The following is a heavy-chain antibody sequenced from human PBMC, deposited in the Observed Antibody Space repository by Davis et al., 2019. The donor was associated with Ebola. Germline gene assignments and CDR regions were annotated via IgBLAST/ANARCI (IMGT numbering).Heavy chain of an antibody. V-gene: IGHV3-21*01. CDR1: GFIFSSYS. J-gene: IGHJ6*04. CDR2: IGSSGSYT. D-gene: IGHD3-3*01. CDR3: ARADHVYDFWSGYGGYYYGMDV. Sequence: GGSLRLSCAASGFIFSSYSLNWVRQAPGKGLEWVSYIGSSGSYTFYADSVKGRFTISRDNSKNSLYLQMNSLRAEDTAVYYCARADHVYDFWSGYGGYYYGMDVWGKGTTVTVSS.